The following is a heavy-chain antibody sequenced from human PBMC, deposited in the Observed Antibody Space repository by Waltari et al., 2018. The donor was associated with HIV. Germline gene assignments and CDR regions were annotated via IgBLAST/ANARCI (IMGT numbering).Heavy chain of an antibody. V-gene: IGHV3-33*01. J-gene: IGHJ6*02. CDR3: ARVMRFGEIFSSYGYYGMDV. CDR2: MWNDGSNE. D-gene: IGHD3-10*01. CDR1: GFTFSYYG. Sequence: QVQLVESGGGVAQSGRSLRLSCAASGFTFSYYGMHWVRQAPGKGLEWVGFMWNDGSNEYYADSGKGRFTISRDNSRNILYLQMRNLRVEDTAVYYCARVMRFGEIFSSYGYYGMDVWGQGTTVSVPS.